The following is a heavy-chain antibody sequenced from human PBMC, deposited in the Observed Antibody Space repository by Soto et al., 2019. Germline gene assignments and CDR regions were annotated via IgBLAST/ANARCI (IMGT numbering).Heavy chain of an antibody. CDR1: GGSISSYY. J-gene: IGHJ5*02. V-gene: IGHV4-59*01. CDR3: ARYYYDSSAHWGLDP. Sequence: PSETLSLTCTVSGGSISSYYWIWIRQPPGKGLEWIGYFYYTGSTNYNPSLKSRLTISVDTSRNQFSLKLSSVTAADTAVYYCARYYYDSSAHWGLDPWGQGTLVTVSS. D-gene: IGHD3-22*01. CDR2: FYYTGST.